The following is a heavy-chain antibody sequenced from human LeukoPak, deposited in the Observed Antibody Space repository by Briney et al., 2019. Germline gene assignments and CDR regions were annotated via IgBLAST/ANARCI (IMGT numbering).Heavy chain of an antibody. CDR3: ARALDYYDSSGYQGFDY. D-gene: IGHD3-22*01. V-gene: IGHV3-48*03. CDR2: ISSSGSTI. J-gene: IGHJ4*02. Sequence: PGGSLRLSCAASGLTFSSYEMNWVRQAPGKGLEWVSYISSSGSTIYYADSVKGRFTISRDNAKNSLYLQMNSLRAEDTAVYYCARALDYYDSSGYQGFDYWGQGTLVTVSS. CDR1: GLTFSSYE.